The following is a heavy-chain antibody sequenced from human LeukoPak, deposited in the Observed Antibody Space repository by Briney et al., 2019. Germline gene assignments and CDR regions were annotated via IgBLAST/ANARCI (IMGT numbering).Heavy chain of an antibody. CDR3: ARRPVVVITPRYYGMDV. CDR2: INHSGST. V-gene: IGHV4-34*01. Sequence: SETLSLTCAVYGGSFSGYYWSWIRQPPGKGLEWIGEINHSGSTNYNPSLKSRVTISVDTSKNQFSLKLSSVTVADTAVYYCARRPVVVITPRYYGMDVWGQGTTVTVSS. D-gene: IGHD3-22*01. CDR1: GGSFSGYY. J-gene: IGHJ6*02.